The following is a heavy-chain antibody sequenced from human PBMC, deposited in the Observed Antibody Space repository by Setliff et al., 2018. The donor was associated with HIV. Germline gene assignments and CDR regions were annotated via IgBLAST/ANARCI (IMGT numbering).Heavy chain of an antibody. CDR3: ARSMNYDTSGWSFDGFDI. Sequence: GSLRLSCAASGFTFSGYSMHWVRQAPGKGLEWVSCISSSSSYIYYADSVKGRFTISRDNAKNSLYLQMNSLRAEDTAVYYCARSMNYDTSGWSFDGFDIWGQGTMVTVSS. J-gene: IGHJ3*02. V-gene: IGHV3-21*01. CDR2: ISSSSSYI. D-gene: IGHD3-22*01. CDR1: GFTFSGYS.